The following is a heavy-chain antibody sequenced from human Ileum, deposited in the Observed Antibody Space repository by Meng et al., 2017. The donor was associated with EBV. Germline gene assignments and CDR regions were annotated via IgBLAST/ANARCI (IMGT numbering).Heavy chain of an antibody. D-gene: IGHD3-10*01. CDR2: STPATGKT. J-gene: IGHJ4*02. CDR3: ARGGRPLWAH. V-gene: IGHV1-3*01. CDR1: THTFTQDV. Sequence: KTWASLNVSGKASTHTFTQDVLHWVRQGPEQMLEGIRWSTPATGKTRYSEKFQGRRTITANASATTAYMELKSVRSEDSSIYFCARGGRPLWAHWGQGTLVTVSS.